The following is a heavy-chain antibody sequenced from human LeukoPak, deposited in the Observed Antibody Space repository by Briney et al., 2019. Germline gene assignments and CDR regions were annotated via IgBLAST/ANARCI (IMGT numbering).Heavy chain of an antibody. CDR1: GFTVSSNYA. CDR3: AKDSSDIVASYYFDY. J-gene: IGHJ4*02. Sequence: GGSLRLSCAASGFTVSSNYAMSWVRQAPGKGLEWVSIISGSGGSTYYADSVKGRFTISRDNSKNTLYLQMNSLRAEDTAVYYCAKDSSDIVASYYFDYWGQGTLVTVSS. CDR2: ISGSGGST. D-gene: IGHD5-12*01. V-gene: IGHV3-23*01.